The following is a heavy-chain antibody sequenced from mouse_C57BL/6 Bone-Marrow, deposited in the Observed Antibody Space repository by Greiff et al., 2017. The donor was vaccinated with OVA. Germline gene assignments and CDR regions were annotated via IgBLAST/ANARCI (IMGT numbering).Heavy chain of an antibody. CDR2: ISNGGGST. Sequence: EVMLVESGGGLVQPGGSLKLSCAASGFTFSDYYMYWVRQTPEKRLEWVAYISNGGGSTYYPDTVKGRFTISRDNAKNTLYLQMSRLKSEDTAMYYCARPAYWGQGTLVTVSA. CDR3: ARPAY. CDR1: GFTFSDYY. J-gene: IGHJ3*01. V-gene: IGHV5-12*01.